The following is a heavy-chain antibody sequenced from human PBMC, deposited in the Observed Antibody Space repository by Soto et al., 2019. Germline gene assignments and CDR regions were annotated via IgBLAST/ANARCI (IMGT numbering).Heavy chain of an antibody. CDR2: IIPMFDTP. CDR1: GGTFNTYA. CDR3: TRSIGSGGVIGGFDY. D-gene: IGHD3-16*02. Sequence: QVQLVQSENEVKKPGSAVKVSCKASGGTFNTYAMNWVRQAPGQGLEWMGGIIPMFDTPRYAQKFQGRVTITVDESTTTAYMELSSLRSDDTAVYYCTRSIGSGGVIGGFDYWGQGTLVTVSS. V-gene: IGHV1-69*01. J-gene: IGHJ4*02.